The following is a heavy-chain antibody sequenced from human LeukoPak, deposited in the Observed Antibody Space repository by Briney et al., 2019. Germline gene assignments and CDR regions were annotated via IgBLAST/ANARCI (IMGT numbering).Heavy chain of an antibody. D-gene: IGHD6-13*01. CDR2: FDPEDGET. V-gene: IGHV1-24*01. J-gene: IGHJ4*02. Sequence: GASVKVSCKVSGYTLTELSMHWVRQAPGKGLEWTGGFDPEDGETIYAQKFQGRVTMTEDTSTDTAYMELSSLRSEDTAVYYCATDLAAAGNFYFDYWGQGTLVTVSS. CDR3: ATDLAAAGNFYFDY. CDR1: GYTLTELS.